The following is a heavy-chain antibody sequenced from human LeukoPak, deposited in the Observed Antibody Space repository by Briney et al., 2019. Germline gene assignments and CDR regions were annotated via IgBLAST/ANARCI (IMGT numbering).Heavy chain of an antibody. J-gene: IGHJ4*02. D-gene: IGHD6-6*01. CDR3: ARDSSHYRGSSDY. Sequence: GGSLRLSCVASGFIVSSNYLNWVRQAPGKGLEWLSIIYVGDNVYYADSMKGRFTISRDNTRNTLNLQMNNLRAEDTAIYYCARDSSHYRGSSDYWGQGTLVTVSS. V-gene: IGHV3-53*01. CDR2: IYVGDNV. CDR1: GFIVSSNY.